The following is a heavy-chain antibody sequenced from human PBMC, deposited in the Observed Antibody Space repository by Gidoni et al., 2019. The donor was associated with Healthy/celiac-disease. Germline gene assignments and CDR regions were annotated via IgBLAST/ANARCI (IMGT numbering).Heavy chain of an antibody. Sequence: PGKGLEWVAVISYDGSNKYYADSVKGRFTISRDNSKNTLYLQMNSLRAEDTAVYYCARERITMIVVVMYYFDYWGQGTLVTVSS. J-gene: IGHJ4*02. D-gene: IGHD3-22*01. CDR2: ISYDGSNK. CDR3: ARERITMIVVVMYYFDY. V-gene: IGHV3-30-3*01.